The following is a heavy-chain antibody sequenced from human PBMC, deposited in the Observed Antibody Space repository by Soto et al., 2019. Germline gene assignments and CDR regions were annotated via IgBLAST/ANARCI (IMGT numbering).Heavy chain of an antibody. V-gene: IGHV3-30*18. Sequence: QVQLVESGGGVVQPGRSLRLSCAASGFIFSSFGMHWVRQAPGKGLEWVAVISYDGSNKYYADSVKGRFTISRDNSKNTLYLQMNRLKPEETAFYLCAKDYTRGGGSAAALLMLIDPWGQGTLVTVSS. CDR2: ISYDGSNK. CDR3: AKDYTRGGGSAAALLMLIDP. J-gene: IGHJ5*02. D-gene: IGHD3-16*01. CDR1: GFIFSSFG.